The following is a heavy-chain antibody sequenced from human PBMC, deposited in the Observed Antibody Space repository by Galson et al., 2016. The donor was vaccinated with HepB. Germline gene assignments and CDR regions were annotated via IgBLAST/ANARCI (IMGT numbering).Heavy chain of an antibody. CDR3: TRVPNYDYVWVSYRYGYYHGMDV. Sequence: SVKVSCKASGYTFSNYGITWVRQAPGQGPEWMGWISGYGGNTKYAQKFQARVTMTTDTSTTTAYMELRSLRSDDTAVYYCTRVPNYDYVWVSYRYGYYHGMDVWGQGTTVTVSS. D-gene: IGHD3-16*02. CDR2: ISGYGGNT. V-gene: IGHV1-18*01. J-gene: IGHJ6*02. CDR1: GYTFSNYG.